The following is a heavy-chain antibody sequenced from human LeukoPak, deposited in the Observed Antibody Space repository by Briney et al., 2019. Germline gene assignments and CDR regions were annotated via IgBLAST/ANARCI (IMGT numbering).Heavy chain of an antibody. CDR3: ARDRYYYDSSARYFDY. CDR1: GGSFSGYY. CDR2: INHSGST. V-gene: IGHV4-34*01. Sequence: KTSETLSLTCAVYGGSFSGYYWSWIRQPPGKGLEWIGEINHSGSTNYNPSLKSRVTISVDTSKNQFSLKLSSVTAADTAVYYCARDRYYYDSSARYFDYWGQGTLVTVSS. D-gene: IGHD3-22*01. J-gene: IGHJ4*02.